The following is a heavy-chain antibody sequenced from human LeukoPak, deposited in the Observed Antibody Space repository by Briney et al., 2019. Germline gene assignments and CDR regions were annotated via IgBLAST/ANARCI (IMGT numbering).Heavy chain of an antibody. Sequence: SETLSLTCTVSGGSISSSSYYWGWIRQPPGKGLEWIGSIYYSGSTYYNPSLKSRVTISVDTSKNQFSLKLSSVTAADTAVYYCARRDITMVRGVIKDWFDPWGQGTLVTVSS. CDR1: GGSISSSSYY. V-gene: IGHV4-39*01. D-gene: IGHD3-10*01. CDR3: ARRDITMVRGVIKDWFDP. J-gene: IGHJ5*02. CDR2: IYYSGST.